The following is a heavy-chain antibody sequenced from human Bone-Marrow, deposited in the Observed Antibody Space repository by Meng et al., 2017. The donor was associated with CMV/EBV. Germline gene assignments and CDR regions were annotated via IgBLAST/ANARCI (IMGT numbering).Heavy chain of an antibody. Sequence: GGSLRLSCAASGFTFSDYYMSWIRQAPGKGLEWVSYISSSGSTIYYADSVKGRFTISRDNAKNSLYLQMNSLRAEDTAVYYCAREEWELLRYYYYGMDFWGQGTTVTVSS. CDR1: GFTFSDYY. D-gene: IGHD1-26*01. V-gene: IGHV3-11*01. CDR2: ISSSGSTI. CDR3: AREEWELLRYYYYGMDF. J-gene: IGHJ6*02.